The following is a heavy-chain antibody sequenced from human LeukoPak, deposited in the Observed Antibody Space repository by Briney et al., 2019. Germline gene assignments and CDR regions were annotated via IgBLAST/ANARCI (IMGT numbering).Heavy chain of an antibody. CDR2: IAGNGGRT. V-gene: IGHV3-23*01. CDR1: GFTFSSYV. CDR3: ATRLRQEPTY. Sequence: GGSLRLTCAASGFTFSSYVMNWVRQAPGKGLEWVSTIAGNGGRTWNADSVKGRFTTSRDNSKNTLYLQMNSLTAEGTAIYYCATRLRQEPTYWGQGTLVTVSS. D-gene: IGHD1-26*01. J-gene: IGHJ4*02.